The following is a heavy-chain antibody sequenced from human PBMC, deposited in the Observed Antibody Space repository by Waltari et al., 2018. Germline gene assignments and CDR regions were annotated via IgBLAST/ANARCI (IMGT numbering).Heavy chain of an antibody. J-gene: IGHJ3*02. CDR2: INHSGSP. Sequence: QVQLQQWGAGLLKPSETLSLTCAVYGGSFSGYYWSWIRQPPGKGLEWIGEINHSGSPNSNPSLKSRVTISVDPSKNQFSLKLSSVTAADTAVYYCARGQYYYDSRANRRAFDIWGQGTMVTVSS. V-gene: IGHV4-34*01. CDR3: ARGQYYYDSRANRRAFDI. CDR1: GGSFSGYY. D-gene: IGHD3-22*01.